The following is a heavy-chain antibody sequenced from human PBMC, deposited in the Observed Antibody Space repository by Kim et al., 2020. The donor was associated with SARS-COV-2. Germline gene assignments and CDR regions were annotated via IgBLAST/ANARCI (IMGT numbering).Heavy chain of an antibody. D-gene: IGHD2-2*02. Sequence: GGSLRLSCAASGFTFSSYAMHWVRQAPGKGLEWVAVISYDGSNKYYADSVKGRFTISRDNSKNTLYLQMNSLRAEDTAVYYCARDVFGRLVKPEQLRYTRWGYWGQGTLVTVSA. CDR3: ARDVFGRLVKPEQLRYTRWGY. CDR2: ISYDGSNK. V-gene: IGHV3-30-3*01. CDR1: GFTFSSYA. J-gene: IGHJ4*02.